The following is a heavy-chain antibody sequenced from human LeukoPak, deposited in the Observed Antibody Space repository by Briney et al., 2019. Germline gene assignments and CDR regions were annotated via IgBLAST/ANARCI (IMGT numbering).Heavy chain of an antibody. Sequence: GGSLRLSCAASGFTFSSYAMSWVRQAPGKGLEWVSAISGSGGSTYYADSVKGRFTISRDNSKNTLYLQMNSLRAEDTAVYYCAKGQRPSWVGSGSSDWGQGTLVTVSS. CDR3: AKGQRPSWVGSGSSD. V-gene: IGHV3-23*01. D-gene: IGHD3-10*01. CDR1: GFTFSSYA. CDR2: ISGSGGST. J-gene: IGHJ4*02.